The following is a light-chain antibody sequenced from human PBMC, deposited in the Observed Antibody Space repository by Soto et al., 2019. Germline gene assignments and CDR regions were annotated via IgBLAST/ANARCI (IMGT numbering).Light chain of an antibody. J-gene: IGKJ1*01. CDR2: WAS. Sequence: DIVMTQSPDSLAVSLGERATINCKSSQSVLYSSNNKNYLAWYQQKPGQPPKLLIYWASTQESGVPDRFRGSGSGTDFTLTISSLQAEDVAVYYCQQYYRPWTFGQGTKVEIK. CDR1: QSVLYSSNNKNY. CDR3: QQYYRPWT. V-gene: IGKV4-1*01.